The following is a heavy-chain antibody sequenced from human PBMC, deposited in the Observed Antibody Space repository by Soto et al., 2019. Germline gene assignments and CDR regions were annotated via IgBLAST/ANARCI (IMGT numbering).Heavy chain of an antibody. CDR1: GGTFSSYS. D-gene: IGHD5-18*01. J-gene: IGHJ6*02. CDR3: ARDKDTALKNYYYYYGMDV. CDR2: IIPIFGTA. Sequence: SVKVSCKASGGTFSSYSISWVRQAPVQGLDWMGGIIPIFGTANYAQKFQGRVTITADKSTSTAYMELSSLRSEDTAVYYCARDKDTALKNYYYYYGMDVWGQGTTVTVSS. V-gene: IGHV1-69*06.